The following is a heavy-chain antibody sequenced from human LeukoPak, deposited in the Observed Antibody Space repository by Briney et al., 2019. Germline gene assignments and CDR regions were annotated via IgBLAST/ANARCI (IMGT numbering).Heavy chain of an antibody. Sequence: LETLSLTCSVSGDSISTYHWNWIRKPPGKGLEWIGYMQSTGNSNYNPSLKNRVNIFVDMSKNQFVLNLRSVTAADTAVYYCARDKRHSYGRYFDPWGQGMLVTVSS. CDR1: GDSISTYH. V-gene: IGHV4-59*01. D-gene: IGHD5-18*01. J-gene: IGHJ4*02. CDR3: ARDKRHSYGRYFDP. CDR2: MQSTGNS.